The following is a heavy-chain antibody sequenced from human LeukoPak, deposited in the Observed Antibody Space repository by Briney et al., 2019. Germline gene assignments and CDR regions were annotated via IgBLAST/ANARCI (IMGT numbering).Heavy chain of an antibody. J-gene: IGHJ4*02. CDR1: GYTFTGYY. CDR2: INPSGGST. Sequence: ASVKLSCKASGYTFTGYYMHWVRQAPGQGLEWMGIINPSGGSTSYAQKFQGRVTMTRDMSTSTVYMELSSLRSEDTAVYYWARDRTVTTPYFDYWGQGTLVTVSS. CDR3: ARDRTVTTPYFDY. V-gene: IGHV1-46*01. D-gene: IGHD4-17*01.